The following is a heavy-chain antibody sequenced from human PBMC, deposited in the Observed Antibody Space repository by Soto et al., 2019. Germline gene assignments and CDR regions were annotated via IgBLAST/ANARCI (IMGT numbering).Heavy chain of an antibody. CDR2: IWYDGSNK. V-gene: IGHV3-33*01. D-gene: IGHD1-1*01. CDR3: AREHWNDEGYYYYYMDV. J-gene: IGHJ6*03. Sequence: QVQLVESGGGVVQPGRSLRLSCAASGFTFSSYGMHWVRQAPGKGLEWVAVIWYDGSNKYYADSVKGRFTISRDNSKNTLYLQMNSLIAEDTAVYYCAREHWNDEGYYYYYMDVWGKGTTVTVS. CDR1: GFTFSSYG.